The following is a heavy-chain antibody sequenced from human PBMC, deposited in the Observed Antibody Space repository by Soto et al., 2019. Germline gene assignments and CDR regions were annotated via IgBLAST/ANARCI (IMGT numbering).Heavy chain of an antibody. CDR3: VRVIRGTTTYFHD. V-gene: IGHV3-66*01. J-gene: IGHJ4*02. CDR2: IYNGGST. Sequence: GGSLRLSCAASGFTVSNNYMSWVRQAPGEGLEWVSVIYNGGSTYYAASVKGRFTVSRDDSKNSVYLQMNSLKTEDTAVYYCVRVIRGTTTYFHDWGQGTLVTVSS. D-gene: IGHD1-26*01. CDR1: GFTVSNNY.